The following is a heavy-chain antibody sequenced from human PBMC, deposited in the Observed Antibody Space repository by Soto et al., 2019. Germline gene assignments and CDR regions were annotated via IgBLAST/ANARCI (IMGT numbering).Heavy chain of an antibody. Sequence: GASVKVSCKTSGFTFTSSGVRWVRQANGQRLEWIGWIVVASGNTNYAQKFQERVTITRDMSTSTAYVELSSLRSEDTAVYYCAASKGDAADGFDIWGHGTMVTVSS. CDR2: IVVASGNT. V-gene: IGHV1-58*01. CDR1: GFTFTSSG. J-gene: IGHJ3*02. D-gene: IGHD3-10*01. CDR3: AASKGDAADGFDI.